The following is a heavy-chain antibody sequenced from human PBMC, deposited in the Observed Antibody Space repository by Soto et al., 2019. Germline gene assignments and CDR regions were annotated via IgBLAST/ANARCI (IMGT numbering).Heavy chain of an antibody. J-gene: IGHJ5*02. D-gene: IGHD6-13*01. CDR1: GGSVSSSSHY. V-gene: IGHV4-61*01. Sequence: QVQLQESGPGLVKPSETLSLTCDVAGGSVSSSSHYWSWIRQPPGEGLEWIGYIFYSGTTNYNPSLKRRVPISVDTSKNQFSLKLSSVTAADTAIYYCARLKRQPVVLPATWFDPWGQGTLVTVSS. CDR2: IFYSGTT. CDR3: ARLKRQPVVLPATWFDP.